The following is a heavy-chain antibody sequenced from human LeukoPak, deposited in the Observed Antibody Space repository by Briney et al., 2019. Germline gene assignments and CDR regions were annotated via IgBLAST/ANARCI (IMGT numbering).Heavy chain of an antibody. CDR1: GFTFSGSG. V-gene: IGHV3-30*03. CDR2: ISYDGTSK. CDR3: VTDLVIKGYFDY. J-gene: IGHJ4*02. D-gene: IGHD2-21*01. Sequence: PGTSLRLSCAASGFTFSGSGMHWVRQAPGKGLEWVATISYDGTSKYYAGSVKGRFTISRDKSKNTLYLQMNSLKTEDTAVYYCVTDLVIKGYFDYWGQGALVTVSS.